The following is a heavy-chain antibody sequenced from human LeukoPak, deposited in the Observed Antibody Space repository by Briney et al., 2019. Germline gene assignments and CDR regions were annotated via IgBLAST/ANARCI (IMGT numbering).Heavy chain of an antibody. D-gene: IGHD2-2*01. CDR3: ARDLFVVVPAATYYYYGMDV. J-gene: IGHJ6*02. Sequence: PGGSLRLSCAASGFTVSSNYMSWVRQAPGKGLEWVSVIYSGGSTYYADSVKGRFTISRDNSKNTLYLQMNSLRAEDTAVYYCARDLFVVVPAATYYYYGMDVWGQGTTVAVSS. CDR2: IYSGGST. CDR1: GFTVSSNY. V-gene: IGHV3-53*01.